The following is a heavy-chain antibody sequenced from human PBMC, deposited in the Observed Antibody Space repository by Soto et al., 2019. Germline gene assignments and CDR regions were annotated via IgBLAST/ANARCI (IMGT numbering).Heavy chain of an antibody. J-gene: IGHJ4*02. CDR1: GITFINYA. D-gene: IGHD3-16*01. CDR3: AKQYSYADYFFDY. Sequence: EVQLLESGGGLVHPGESLRLSCSASGITFINYAMAWIRQAPGKGLEWVSTVAVSGSFTYYADSVKGRFTISRDNSKNTPDLQMNSLRAEDTAVYYCAKQYSYADYFFDYWGQGTLVTVSS. CDR2: VAVSGSFT. V-gene: IGHV3-23*01.